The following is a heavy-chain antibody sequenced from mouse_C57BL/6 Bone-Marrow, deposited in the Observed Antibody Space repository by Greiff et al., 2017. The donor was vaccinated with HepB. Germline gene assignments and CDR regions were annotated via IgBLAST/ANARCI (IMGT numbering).Heavy chain of an antibody. CDR2: IYPRSGNT. J-gene: IGHJ3*01. V-gene: IGHV1-81*01. CDR3: ARSLFITPFAY. CDR1: GYTFTSYG. Sequence: VKVVESGAELARPGASVKLSCKASGYTFTSYGISWVKQRTGQGLEWIGEIYPRSGNTYYNEKFKGKATLTADKSSSTAYMELRSLTSEDSAVYFCARSLFITPFAYWGQGTLVTVSA. D-gene: IGHD1-1*01.